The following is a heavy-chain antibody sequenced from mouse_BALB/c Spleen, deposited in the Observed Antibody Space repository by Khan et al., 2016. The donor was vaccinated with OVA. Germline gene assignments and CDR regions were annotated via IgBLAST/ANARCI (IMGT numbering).Heavy chain of an antibody. CDR2: ISSGDSYT. CDR3: ARPPITTIVATSYWFFDV. CDR1: GFTFSGYA. D-gene: IGHD1-1*01. V-gene: IGHV5-9-3*01. J-gene: IGHJ1*01. Sequence: EVELVESGGDLVKPGGSLKLSCAASGFTFSGYALSWVRQTPEKRLEWVATISSGDSYTYYPDSVKGRFTISRDNVKNTLYLHMSSLRSEDTAMYYCARPPITTIVATSYWFFDVWGAGTTVTVSS.